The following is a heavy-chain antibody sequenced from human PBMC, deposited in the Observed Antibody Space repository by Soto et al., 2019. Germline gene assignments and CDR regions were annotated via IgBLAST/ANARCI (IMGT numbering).Heavy chain of an antibody. CDR1: GGSISSGGYY. V-gene: IGHV4-31*03. D-gene: IGHD3-3*01. J-gene: IGHJ6*03. CDR2: IYYSGST. CDR3: ARVTGTYYDFWSGHDYYYYMDV. Sequence: QVQLQESGPGLVKPSQTLSLTCTVSGGSISSGGYYWSWIRQHPGKGLEWIGYIYYSGSTYYNPSLKSRVTISVDTSKNQFSLKLSSVTAADTAVYYCARVTGTYYDFWSGHDYYYYMDVWGKGTTVTVSS.